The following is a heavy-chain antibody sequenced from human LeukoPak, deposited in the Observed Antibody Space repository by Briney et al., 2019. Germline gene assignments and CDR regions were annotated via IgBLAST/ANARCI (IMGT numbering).Heavy chain of an antibody. CDR3: ASLVEMATILFDY. D-gene: IGHD5-24*01. CDR2: INHSGST. J-gene: IGHJ4*02. CDR1: GGSFSGYY. Sequence: PSETLSLTCAVYGGSFSGYYWSWIRQPPGKGLEWIGEINHSGSTNYNPSLKSRVTISLDTSKNQFSLKLSSVTAADTAVYYCASLVEMATILFDYWGQGTLVTVSS. V-gene: IGHV4-34*01.